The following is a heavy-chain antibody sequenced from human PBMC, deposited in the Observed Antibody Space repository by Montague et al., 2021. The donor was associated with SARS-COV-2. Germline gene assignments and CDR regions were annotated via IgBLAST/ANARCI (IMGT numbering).Heavy chain of an antibody. J-gene: IGHJ4*02. V-gene: IGHV3-48*03. CDR1: GLTFSYFE. CDR3: ARAGEDYYYDSSGFLY. Sequence: SLRLSCAASGLTFSYFEMNWVRQAPGKGLEWVSYISNSGDTKYYADSVKGRFTISRDNAKNSLYLQMSSLRAEDTAVYYCARAGEDYYYDSSGFLYWGQGILVTVSS. CDR2: ISNSGDTK. D-gene: IGHD3-22*01.